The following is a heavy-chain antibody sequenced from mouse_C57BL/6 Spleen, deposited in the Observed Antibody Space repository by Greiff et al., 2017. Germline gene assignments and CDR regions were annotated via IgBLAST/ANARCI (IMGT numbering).Heavy chain of an antibody. CDR1: GYTFTSYW. CDR2: IDPSDSYT. D-gene: IGHD1-1*01. Sequence: QVQLQQPGAELVRPGTSVKLSCKASGYTFTSYWMHWVKQRPGQGLEWIGVIDPSDSYTNYNQKFKGKATLTVYTYSSTAYMQLSSLTSEDSAVYYCARRGYYGSSFYWYFDVWGTGTTVTVSS. V-gene: IGHV1-59*01. J-gene: IGHJ1*03. CDR3: ARRGYYGSSFYWYFDV.